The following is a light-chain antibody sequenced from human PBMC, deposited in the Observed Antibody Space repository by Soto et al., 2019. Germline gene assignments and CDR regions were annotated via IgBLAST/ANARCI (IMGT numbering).Light chain of an antibody. V-gene: IGKV1-5*01. J-gene: IGKJ1*01. CDR3: QQYNSYWT. CDR1: QSINSW. Sequence: DVQMTQSPSTLSASVGDRVTITCRASQSINSWLAWYQQKPGKAPKLLIFDASSLKSGVPSRFSGSGSGTEFTLTISSLQPDDFATYYCQQYNSYWTFGQGTKVE. CDR2: DAS.